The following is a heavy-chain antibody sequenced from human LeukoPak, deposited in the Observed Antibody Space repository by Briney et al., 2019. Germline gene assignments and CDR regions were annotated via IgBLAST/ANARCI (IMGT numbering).Heavy chain of an antibody. V-gene: IGHV3-30*18. CDR3: AKDSSSGSSYYLHGMDV. Sequence: GGSLRLSCAASGFTFSAYGMYWVCQAPGKGLEWLAVTSYDGGNTYYTASVKGRVTISRDNSNNTLDLQMNSLRAEDTAVYYCAKDSSSGSSYYLHGMDVLGQGATVNVSS. CDR2: TSYDGGNT. D-gene: IGHD3-10*01. J-gene: IGHJ6*02. CDR1: GFTFSAYG.